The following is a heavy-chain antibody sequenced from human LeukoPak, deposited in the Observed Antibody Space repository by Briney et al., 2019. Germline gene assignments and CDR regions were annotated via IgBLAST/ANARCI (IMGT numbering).Heavy chain of an antibody. CDR2: ISGSGGST. CDR1: GFTFNHYA. CDR3: AKGYGGSGYSEYFQH. D-gene: IGHD3-22*01. Sequence: RGSLRLSCVASGFTFNHYAMNWVRQAPGKGLEWVSIISGSGGSTFYADSVKGRFTISRDNSKNTLYLQMNSLRAEDTAVYYCAKGYGGSGYSEYFQHWGQGTLVTVSS. J-gene: IGHJ1*01. V-gene: IGHV3-23*01.